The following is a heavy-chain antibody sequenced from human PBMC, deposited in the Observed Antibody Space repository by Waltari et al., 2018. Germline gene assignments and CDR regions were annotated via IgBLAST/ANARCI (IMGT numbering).Heavy chain of an antibody. V-gene: IGHV1-2*06. CDR1: GYTFTAYY. CDR3: ASLPAAMPLFVSGYDGGR. J-gene: IGHJ4*02. D-gene: IGHD2-2*01. CDR2: INPNSGGT. Sequence: QVQLVQSGAEVKKPGASVKVSCKASGYTFTAYYMHWVRQPPGLGLEWKGRINPNSGGTNYAQKFQGRVTMTRDTSISTAYMELSRLRSDDTAVYYCASLPAAMPLFVSGYDGGRWGQGTLVTVSS.